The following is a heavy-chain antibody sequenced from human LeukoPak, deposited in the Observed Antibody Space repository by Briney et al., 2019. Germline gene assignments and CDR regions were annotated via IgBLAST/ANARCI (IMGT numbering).Heavy chain of an antibody. D-gene: IGHD1-26*01. CDR2: IYHSGST. CDR1: GYSISSGYY. V-gene: IGHV4-38-2*02. CDR3: ARESGSSDWFDP. J-gene: IGHJ5*02. Sequence: PSETLSLTCAVSGYSISSGYYWGWIRQPPGEGLEWIGSIYHSGSTYYNPSLESRVTISVDTSKNQFSLKLSSVTAADTAVYYCARESGSSDWFDPWGQGTLVTVSS.